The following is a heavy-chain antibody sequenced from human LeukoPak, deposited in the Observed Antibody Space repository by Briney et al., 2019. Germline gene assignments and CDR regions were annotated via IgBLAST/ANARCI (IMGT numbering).Heavy chain of an antibody. CDR2: FKTKYDQV. V-gene: IGHV3-23*01. Sequence: GGSLRLSCVASGFTFSDYAMNWVRQAPGKGLEWVSTFKTKYDQVYYAESVRGRFTISTDSSKNTVYLQMNSLRAEDTALYYCARSVPDYTRFDYWGQGALVTVSS. CDR3: ARSVPDYTRFDY. J-gene: IGHJ4*02. CDR1: GFTFSDYA. D-gene: IGHD4-11*01.